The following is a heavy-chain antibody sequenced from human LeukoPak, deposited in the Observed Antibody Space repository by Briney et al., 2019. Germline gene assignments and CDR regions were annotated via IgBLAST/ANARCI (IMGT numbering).Heavy chain of an antibody. CDR3: ARVSSGSYYILDY. CDR1: GFTFSSYD. D-gene: IGHD1-26*01. Sequence: GGSLRLXCAASGFTFSSYDMNWVRLTPGKGLESASYISSSGSTIYYADSVKGRLTISRDNAKNSLYLQMSSLRAEDTAVYYCARVSSGSYYILDYWGQGTLVTVSS. J-gene: IGHJ4*02. CDR2: ISSSGSTI. V-gene: IGHV3-48*03.